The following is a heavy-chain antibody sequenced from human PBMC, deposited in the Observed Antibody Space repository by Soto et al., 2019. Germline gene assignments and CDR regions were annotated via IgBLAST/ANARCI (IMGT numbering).Heavy chain of an antibody. D-gene: IGHD5-12*01. CDR2: ISSSSSYI. CDR3: ARGFIVATIPDYYYYGMDV. Sequence: LRLSCAASGFTFSSYSMNWVRQAPGKGLEWVSSISSSSSYIYYADSVKGRFTISRDNAKNSLYLQMNSLRAEDTAVYYCARGFIVATIPDYYYYGMDVWGQGTTVTVSS. J-gene: IGHJ6*02. CDR1: GFTFSSYS. V-gene: IGHV3-21*01.